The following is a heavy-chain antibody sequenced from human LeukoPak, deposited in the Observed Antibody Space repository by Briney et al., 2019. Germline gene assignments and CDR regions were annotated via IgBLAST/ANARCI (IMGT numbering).Heavy chain of an antibody. CDR2: ISYIGST. Sequence: SETLSLTCAVSADSFSSHYWTWIQQPPGKGLEWIGYISYIGSTNYNPSLKSRVTISIDTSKNQFSLKLSSVTAADTAVYYCARDLVTVTKGFDIWGQGTMVSVSS. D-gene: IGHD4-17*01. V-gene: IGHV4-59*11. CDR1: ADSFSSHY. CDR3: ARDLVTVTKGFDI. J-gene: IGHJ3*02.